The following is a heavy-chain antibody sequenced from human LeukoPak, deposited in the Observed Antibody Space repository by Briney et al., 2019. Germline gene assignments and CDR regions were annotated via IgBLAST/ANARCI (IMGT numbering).Heavy chain of an antibody. CDR2: ITWNSASI. D-gene: IGHD3-10*01. CDR3: AKDVGASRFYFAY. CDR1: GFTFDDYA. V-gene: IGHV3-9*01. J-gene: IGHJ4*02. Sequence: PGRSLRLSCAASGFTFDDYAMHWVRQAPGKGLEGVSGITWNSASIRYADSVKGRFTISRDNAKNPLYVQMNSLRAEDTALYYCAKDVGASRFYFAYWGKRTLVTVSS.